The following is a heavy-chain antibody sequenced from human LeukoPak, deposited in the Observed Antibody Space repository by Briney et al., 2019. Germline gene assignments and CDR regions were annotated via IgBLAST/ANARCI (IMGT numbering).Heavy chain of an antibody. J-gene: IGHJ5*02. CDR3: ARAVGPRGGNWFDP. V-gene: IGHV1-46*01. Sequence: ASVKVSCKASGYTFTSYFMHWVRQAPGQGLEWMGVVNPSSGSTTYSQKFQGRVTMTRDTSTSTVYMDLSSLRSEDTAVYYCARAVGPRGGNWFDPWGQGTLVIVSS. CDR1: GYTFTSYF. CDR2: VNPSSGST. D-gene: IGHD1-26*01.